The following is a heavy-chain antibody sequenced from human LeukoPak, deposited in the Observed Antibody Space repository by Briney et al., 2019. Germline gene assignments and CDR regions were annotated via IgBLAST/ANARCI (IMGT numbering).Heavy chain of an antibody. CDR2: IVVGSGNT. Sequence: GASVKVSCKASGFTFTSSAMQWVRQARGQRLEWIGWIVVGSGNTNYAQKFQERVTITRDMSTSTAYMELRSLRSDDTAVYYCARDKAVAGIKQSHYIRYYYYGMDVWGQGTTVTVSS. CDR3: ARDKAVAGIKQSHYIRYYYYGMDV. V-gene: IGHV1-58*02. J-gene: IGHJ6*02. CDR1: GFTFTSSA. D-gene: IGHD6-19*01.